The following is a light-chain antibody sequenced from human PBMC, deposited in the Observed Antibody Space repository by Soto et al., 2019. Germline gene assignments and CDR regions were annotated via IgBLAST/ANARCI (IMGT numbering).Light chain of an antibody. V-gene: IGKV3-11*01. Sequence: EIVLTQSPATLSLSPGERATLSCRASQSVSRYLAWYHQKPGQAPRLLIYDASNRATGIPARFSGSGSGTDFTISISSLEHDDFAVYYWQQRSVCGTFGGGTKVEIK. CDR1: QSVSRY. J-gene: IGKJ4*02. CDR3: QQRSVCGT. CDR2: DAS.